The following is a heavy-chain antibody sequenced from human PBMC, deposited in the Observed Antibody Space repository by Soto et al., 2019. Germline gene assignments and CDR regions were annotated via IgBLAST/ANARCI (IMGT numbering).Heavy chain of an antibody. D-gene: IGHD4-4*01. CDR1: GGTFSSSA. CDR2: IIPLFRTP. Sequence: QVQLVQSGAEMKEPGSSVKVSCKTSGGTFSSSAISWLRQAPGQGLEWMGGIIPLFRTPDYAQKFQGRVTIAADASTSTAYMELSSLRSEDTAVYYCARDNDRLQLGRNYCSVLDVWGQGTTITVSS. CDR3: ARDNDRLQLGRNYCSVLDV. V-gene: IGHV1-69*12. J-gene: IGHJ6*02.